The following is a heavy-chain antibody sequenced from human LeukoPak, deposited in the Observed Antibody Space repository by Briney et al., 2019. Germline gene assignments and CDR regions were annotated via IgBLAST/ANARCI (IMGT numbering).Heavy chain of an antibody. CDR3: ATSSGWYRTFDY. V-gene: IGHV3-74*01. CDR1: GFTFSSYW. CDR2: SDGSST. Sequence: GGSLRLSCAASGFTFSSYWMHWVRQAPGKGLVWVSRSDGSSTSYADSVKGRFTISRDNAKNTLYLQMNSLRAEDTAVYYCATSSGWYRTFDYWGQGTLVTVSS. J-gene: IGHJ4*02. D-gene: IGHD6-19*01.